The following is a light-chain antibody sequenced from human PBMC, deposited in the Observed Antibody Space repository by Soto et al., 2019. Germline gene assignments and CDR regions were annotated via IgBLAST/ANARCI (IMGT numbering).Light chain of an antibody. V-gene: IGLV1-44*01. CDR3: SAWDDSLHVWL. CDR1: DSNVGSTA. Sequence: QSVLTQPPSASGAPGQRVTISCSGSDSNVGSTAVNWYQQVPGTAPKLLIFINNQRPSGVPDRFSGSKSGTSASLAISGLHAEDEADYYCSAWDDSLHVWLFGGGPKLTDL. CDR2: INN. J-gene: IGLJ3*02.